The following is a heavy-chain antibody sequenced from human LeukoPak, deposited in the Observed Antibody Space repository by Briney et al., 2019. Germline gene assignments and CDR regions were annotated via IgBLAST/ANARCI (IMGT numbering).Heavy chain of an antibody. V-gene: IGHV3-23*01. CDR1: GFTFSSYA. CDR3: AKGRYYYDSSDALDI. D-gene: IGHD3-22*01. Sequence: PGGSLRLSCAASGFTFSSYAMSWVRQAPGKGLEWVSAISGSGGSTYYADSVKGRFTISRDNSKNTLFLQMNSLRAEDTAVYYCAKGRYYYDSSDALDIWGQGTMVTVSS. CDR2: ISGSGGST. J-gene: IGHJ3*02.